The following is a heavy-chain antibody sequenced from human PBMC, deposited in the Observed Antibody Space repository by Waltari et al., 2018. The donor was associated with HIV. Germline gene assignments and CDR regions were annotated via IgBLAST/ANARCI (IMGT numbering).Heavy chain of an antibody. CDR3: TRSGVGAAPKVDY. CDR1: GFTFGDYA. V-gene: IGHV3-49*03. CDR2: IRSKAYGGTT. Sequence: EVQLVESGGGLVQPGRSLRLSCTASGFTFGDYAMSWFRQAPGKGLEWVGFIRSKAYGGTTEYAASVKGRFTISRDDSKSIAYLQMNSLKTEDTAVYYCTRSGVGAAPKVDYWGQGTLVTVSS. J-gene: IGHJ4*02. D-gene: IGHD1-26*01.